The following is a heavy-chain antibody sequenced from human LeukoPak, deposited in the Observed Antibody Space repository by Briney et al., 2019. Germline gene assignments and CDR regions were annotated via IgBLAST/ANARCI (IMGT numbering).Heavy chain of an antibody. CDR1: GFTFSSYS. V-gene: IGHV3-48*01. CDR3: AKGNSGEGFDY. Sequence: PGGSLRLSCAASGFTFSSYSMKSVRRAPGKGLGWVSDISSSSSTIYYADSVKGRFTISRDNSKNTLYLQMNSLRAEDTAVYYCAKGNSGEGFDYWGQGTLVTVSS. D-gene: IGHD7-27*01. J-gene: IGHJ4*02. CDR2: ISSSSSTI.